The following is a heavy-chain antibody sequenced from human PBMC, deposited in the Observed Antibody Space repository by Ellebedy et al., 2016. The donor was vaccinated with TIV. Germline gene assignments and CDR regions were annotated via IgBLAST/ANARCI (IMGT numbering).Heavy chain of an antibody. J-gene: IGHJ4*02. V-gene: IGHV6-1*01. CDR2: TYYRSKWYN. Sequence: SETLSLTCDISGDSVSRNTATWNWIRQSPSRGLEWLGRTYYRSKWYNDYEVSVKSRITISPDTSKNQFSLQLNSVTPEDTAVYYCASALYCSGGDCYFDYWGRGTLVTVSS. CDR1: GDSVSRNTAT. D-gene: IGHD2-15*01. CDR3: ASALYCSGGDCYFDY.